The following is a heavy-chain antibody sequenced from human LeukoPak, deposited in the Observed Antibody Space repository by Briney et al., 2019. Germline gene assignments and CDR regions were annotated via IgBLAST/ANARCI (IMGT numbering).Heavy chain of an antibody. CDR1: GFTFSSYA. Sequence: PSGRSLRLSCAASGFTFSSYAMHWVRQAPGKGLEWVAVISYDGSNKYYADSVKGRFTISRDNSKNTLYLQLNSLRAVDTAVYYCARDKDQQLILAAFFYFDYWGQGTLVTVSS. CDR2: ISYDGSNK. J-gene: IGHJ4*02. CDR3: ARDKDQQLILAAFFYFDY. V-gene: IGHV3-30-3*01. D-gene: IGHD2-2*01.